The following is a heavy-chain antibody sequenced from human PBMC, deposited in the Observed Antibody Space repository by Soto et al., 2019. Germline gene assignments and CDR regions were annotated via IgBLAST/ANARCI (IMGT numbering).Heavy chain of an antibody. J-gene: IGHJ4*02. CDR2: ISYDGSIK. V-gene: IGHV3-30-3*01. D-gene: IGHD3-22*01. CDR3: ARDGQGYYDSSGYPDY. Sequence: GGSLRLSCAASGFTFSSSAMHWVRQAPGKGLEWVAFISYDGSIKYYADSVKGRFTISRDNSKNTLYLQMNSLRAEDTAVCYCARDGQGYYDSSGYPDYWGQGTLVTVSS. CDR1: GFTFSSSA.